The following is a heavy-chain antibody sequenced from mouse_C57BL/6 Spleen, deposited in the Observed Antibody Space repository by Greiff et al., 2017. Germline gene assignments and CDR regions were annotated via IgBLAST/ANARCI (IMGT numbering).Heavy chain of an antibody. D-gene: IGHD2-12*01. CDR2: INPSTGGT. V-gene: IGHV1-42*01. CDR1: GYSFTGYY. Sequence: VQLKESGPELVKPGASVKISCKASGYSFTGYYMNWVKQSPEKSLEWIGEINPSTGGTTYNQKFKAKATLTVDKSSSTAYMQLKSLTSEDSAVYYCARSRRGGYAMDYWGQGTSVTVSS. CDR3: ARSRRGGYAMDY. J-gene: IGHJ4*01.